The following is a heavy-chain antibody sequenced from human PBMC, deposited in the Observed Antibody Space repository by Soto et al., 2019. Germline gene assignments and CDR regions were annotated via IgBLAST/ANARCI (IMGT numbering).Heavy chain of an antibody. CDR1: GGTFSSYA. J-gene: IGHJ4*02. CDR2: IIPIFGTA. D-gene: IGHD5-12*01. Sequence: SVKVSCKASGGTFSSYAISWVRQAPGQGLEWMGGIIPIFGTANYAQKFQGRVTITADESTSTAYMELSSLRSEDTAVYYCARDTYGYDQGDYFDYWGQGTLVTVYS. V-gene: IGHV1-69*13. CDR3: ARDTYGYDQGDYFDY.